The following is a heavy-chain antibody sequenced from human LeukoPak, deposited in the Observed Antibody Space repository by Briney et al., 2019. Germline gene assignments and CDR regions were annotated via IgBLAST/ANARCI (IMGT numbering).Heavy chain of an antibody. Sequence: GEALKISCNGSGYSFTSYWIGWVRPMPGKGLEWMGIIYPGDSDTRYSPSFQGQVTISADNSISTAYLQWSSLKAADTAMYYCAREIYCSSPSCYLDAFDIWGQGTMVTVSS. CDR2: IYPGDSDT. CDR1: GYSFTSYW. V-gene: IGHV5-51*01. J-gene: IGHJ3*02. CDR3: AREIYCSSPSCYLDAFDI. D-gene: IGHD2-2*01.